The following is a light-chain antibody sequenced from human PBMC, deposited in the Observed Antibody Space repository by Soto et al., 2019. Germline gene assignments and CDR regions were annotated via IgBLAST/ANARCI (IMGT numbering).Light chain of an antibody. CDR3: MQALQTRWT. V-gene: IGKV2-28*01. Sequence: DHVMTQSQLDLPVTPGEPASISCRSSQRLLHSNGYNYLDCYLQKPGQSPQLLIYLGSNRASGVPDRFSGSGSGTDFTLKISRVEAEDVGVYYCMQALQTRWTFGQGTKVDIK. J-gene: IGKJ1*01. CDR2: LGS. CDR1: QRLLHSNGYNY.